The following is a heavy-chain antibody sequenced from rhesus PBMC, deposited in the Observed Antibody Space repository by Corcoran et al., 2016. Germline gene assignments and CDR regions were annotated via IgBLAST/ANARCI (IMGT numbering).Heavy chain of an antibody. Sequence: EVQLVQSGAEVKKPGATVKISCKAAGYTSTATTLNSVRQAPGKGLEWMGGGEPEDGEADYAQKCQDRVTITADISTDTAYMELNSLRSEDTAVYYCARDVSLSTGTSYWGQGVLVTVSS. D-gene: IGHD1-26*01. CDR2: GEPEDGEA. CDR1: GYTSTATT. V-gene: IGHV1-111*02. CDR3: ARDVSLSTGTSY. J-gene: IGHJ4*01.